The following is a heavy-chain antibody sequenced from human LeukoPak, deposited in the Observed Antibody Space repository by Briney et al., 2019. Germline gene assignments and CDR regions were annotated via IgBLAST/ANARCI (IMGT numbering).Heavy chain of an antibody. CDR1: GGTFSSYA. V-gene: IGHV1-18*01. J-gene: IGHJ5*02. D-gene: IGHD2-2*01. CDR3: ARDRGDCSSTTCHRTPYNWFDP. CDR2: ISAYNGNT. Sequence: ASVKVSCKASGGTFSSYAISWVRQAPGQGLEWMGWISAYNGNTKYAEKLQGRVTMTTDTSTSTAYMELSSLRSEDTAVYYCARDRGDCSSTTCHRTPYNWFDPWGQGTLVTVSS.